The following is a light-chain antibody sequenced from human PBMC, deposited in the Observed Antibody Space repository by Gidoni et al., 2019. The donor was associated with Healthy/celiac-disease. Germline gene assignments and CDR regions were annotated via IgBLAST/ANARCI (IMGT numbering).Light chain of an antibody. V-gene: IGLV3-19*01. Sequence: SSELTQDPAVSVALGQTVRITCQGDSLRSYYASWYQQKPGQAPVLVIYGKNNRPSGIPGLFSGSSSGNTASLTITGAQAEDEADYYCNSRDSSGNQLVVFGGGTKLTVL. CDR3: NSRDSSGNQLVV. CDR1: SLRSYY. J-gene: IGLJ2*01. CDR2: GKN.